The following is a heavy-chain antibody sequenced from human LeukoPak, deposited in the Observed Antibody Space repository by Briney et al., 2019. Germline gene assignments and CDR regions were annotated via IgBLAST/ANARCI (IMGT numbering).Heavy chain of an antibody. V-gene: IGHV3-7*01. Sequence: SGGSLRLSCAASGFTFSSYWMSWVRQAPGKGLEWVANIKLDGSEKYSVDSVKGRFTISRDNAKNSLYLQMNSLRAEDTAVYYCAELGITMIGGVWGKGTTVTISS. D-gene: IGHD3-10*02. CDR1: GFTFSSYW. J-gene: IGHJ6*04. CDR2: IKLDGSEK. CDR3: AELGITMIGGV.